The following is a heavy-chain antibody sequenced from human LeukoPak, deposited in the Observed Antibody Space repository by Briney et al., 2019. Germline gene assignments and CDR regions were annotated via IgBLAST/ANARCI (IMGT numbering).Heavy chain of an antibody. V-gene: IGHV5-10-1*01. J-gene: IGHJ5*02. CDR2: IDPSDSYT. CDR1: GYSFTSYW. CDR3: ARPRPGQLAAFDP. D-gene: IGHD6-13*01. Sequence: GESLKISCKGSGYSFTSYWISWVRQMPGKGLEWMGRIDPSDSYTNYSPSFQGHVTISADKSISTAYLQWSSLKASDTAMYYCARPRPGQLAAFDPWGQGTLVTVSS.